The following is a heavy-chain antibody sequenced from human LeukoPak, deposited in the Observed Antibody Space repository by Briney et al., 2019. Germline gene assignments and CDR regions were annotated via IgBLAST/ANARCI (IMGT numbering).Heavy chain of an antibody. V-gene: IGHV4-4*07. D-gene: IGHD3-22*01. Sequence: PSETLSLTCTVSGGSISSYHWSWIRQPAGKGLEWVGRISTRGSTNYKPSLKSRVTISEDTSKNQFSLRLSSVTSADTAVYYCARDSPFTYYYDSSVYPFDYWGQGTLVTVSS. J-gene: IGHJ4*02. CDR2: ISTRGST. CDR3: ARDSPFTYYYDSSVYPFDY. CDR1: GGSISSYH.